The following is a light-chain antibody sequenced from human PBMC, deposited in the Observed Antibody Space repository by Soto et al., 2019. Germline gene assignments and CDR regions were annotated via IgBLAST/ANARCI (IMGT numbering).Light chain of an antibody. CDR3: SSHAGNNMGV. J-gene: IGLJ3*02. CDR1: SSDVGGYKY. CDR2: EVS. Sequence: QSALTQPPAASGSPGQSVTISCTGTSSDVGGYKYVSWYQQHPGTAPKLLIYEVSQRPSGVPDRFSGSKSGNTASLTVSGLQAEDEADYYCSSHAGNNMGVFGGGTKLTVL. V-gene: IGLV2-8*01.